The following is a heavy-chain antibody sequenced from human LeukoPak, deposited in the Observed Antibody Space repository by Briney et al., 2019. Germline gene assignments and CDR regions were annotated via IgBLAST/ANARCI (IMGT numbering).Heavy chain of an antibody. CDR2: IHYTGST. J-gene: IGHJ4*02. CDR1: GGAISSSTYY. Sequence: SETLSLTCTVSGGAISSSTYYWGWIRQPPGKGLEWIGSIHYTGSTYYNPSLQSRVTMSVDKSKNQFSLKLSSVTAADTAVYYCATYFYGEYGSYYFDYWGQGTLVTVSS. CDR3: ATYFYGEYGSYYFDY. D-gene: IGHD4-17*01. V-gene: IGHV4-39*07.